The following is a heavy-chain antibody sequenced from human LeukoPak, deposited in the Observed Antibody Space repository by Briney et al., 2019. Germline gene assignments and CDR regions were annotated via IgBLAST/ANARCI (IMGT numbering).Heavy chain of an antibody. J-gene: IGHJ6*02. D-gene: IGHD4-23*01. CDR1: GFISSSYW. CDR2: VKQDGSER. V-gene: IGHV3-7*01. CDR3: ARDPYGGNSALYYYYYGMDV. Sequence: GGSLRLSCAASGFISSSYWMSWVRQAPGKGLEWVANVKQDGSERYYGDSVKGRFTISRDNSKNTLYLQMNSLRAEDTAVYYCARDPYGGNSALYYYYYGMDVWGQGTTVTVSS.